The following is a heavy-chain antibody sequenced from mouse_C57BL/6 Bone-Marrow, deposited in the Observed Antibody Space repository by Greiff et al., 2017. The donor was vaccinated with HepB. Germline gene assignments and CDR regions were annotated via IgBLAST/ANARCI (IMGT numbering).Heavy chain of an antibody. Sequence: VQLQQSGPELVKPGASVKIPCKASGYTFTDYNMDWVKQSHGKSLEWIGDINPNNGGTIYNQKFKGKATLTVDKSSSTAYMELRSLTSEDTAVYYCARRDYDAYAMDYWGQGTSVTVSS. V-gene: IGHV1-18*01. CDR1: GYTFTDYN. CDR3: ARRDYDAYAMDY. D-gene: IGHD2-4*01. J-gene: IGHJ4*01. CDR2: INPNNGGT.